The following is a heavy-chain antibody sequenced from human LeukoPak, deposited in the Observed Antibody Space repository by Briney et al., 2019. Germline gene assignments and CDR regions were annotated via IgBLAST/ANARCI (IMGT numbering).Heavy chain of an antibody. Sequence: GGSLRLSCAASGFTVSSNYMSWVRQAPGKGLEWVSVIYSGGNTYYADSVKGRFTISRDNSKNTLYLQMNSLRAEDAAVYYCAKGSYDFWSGYSPYYFDYWGQGTLVTVSS. D-gene: IGHD3-3*01. CDR2: IYSGGNT. V-gene: IGHV3-53*01. CDR1: GFTVSSNY. J-gene: IGHJ4*02. CDR3: AKGSYDFWSGYSPYYFDY.